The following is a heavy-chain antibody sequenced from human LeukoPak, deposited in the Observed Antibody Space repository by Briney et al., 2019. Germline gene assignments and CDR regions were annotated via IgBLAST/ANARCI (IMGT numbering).Heavy chain of an antibody. CDR3: ATEFAVAGTWFDP. V-gene: IGHV4-34*01. Sequence: SETLSLTCAVYGGSFSGYYWSWIRQPPGKGLEWIGEINHSGSTNYNPSLKSRVTISVDTSKNQFSLKLSSVTAADTAVYYCATEFAVAGTWFDPWGQGTLVTVSS. D-gene: IGHD6-19*01. J-gene: IGHJ5*02. CDR2: INHSGST. CDR1: GGSFSGYY.